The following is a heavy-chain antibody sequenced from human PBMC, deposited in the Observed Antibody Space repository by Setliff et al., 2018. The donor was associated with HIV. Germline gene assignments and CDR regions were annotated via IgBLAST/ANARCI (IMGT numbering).Heavy chain of an antibody. CDR1: GYSISSGYY. CDR3: ARLGYSGSLVGAFDI. D-gene: IGHD1-26*01. Sequence: PWETLSLTCTVSGYSISSGYYWGWIRQPPGKGLEWIGSIYHSGITYYNSSLKSRVTISVDTSKNQFSLNLTSVTAADTAVYYCARLGYSGSLVGAFDIWGQGTMVTVSS. J-gene: IGHJ3*02. V-gene: IGHV4-38-2*02. CDR2: IYHSGIT.